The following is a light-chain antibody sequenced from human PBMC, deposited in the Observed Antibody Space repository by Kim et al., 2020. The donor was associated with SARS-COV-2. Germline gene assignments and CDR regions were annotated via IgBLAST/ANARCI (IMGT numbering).Light chain of an antibody. CDR2: GNN. J-gene: IGLJ2*01. CDR3: QSYDNSLSGSI. CDR1: KSNIGAHYD. Sequence: QGVTTSCTGSKSNIGAHYDVHGYKQLPGTAPKLLIYGNNNRPSGVPDRFSASKSGTSASLAITGLQAEDEADYYCQSYDNSLSGSIFGGGTQLTVL. V-gene: IGLV1-40*01.